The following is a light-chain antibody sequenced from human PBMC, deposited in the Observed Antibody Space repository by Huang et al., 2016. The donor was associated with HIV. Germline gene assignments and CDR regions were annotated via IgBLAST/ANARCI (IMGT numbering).Light chain of an antibody. CDR3: QHQWT. CDR1: QRISTW. CDR2: KAS. Sequence: DIQVTQSPSTLSAFVGDRVNITCRTSQRISTWLAWYQQRPGKAPNLLISKASNLETLVPSRFSGNGSGTEFTLNINGLQPDDLATYYCQHQWTFGQGTKVEIK. J-gene: IGKJ1*01. V-gene: IGKV1-5*03.